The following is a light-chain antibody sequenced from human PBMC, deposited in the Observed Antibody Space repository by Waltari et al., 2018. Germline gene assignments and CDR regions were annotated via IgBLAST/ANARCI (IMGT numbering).Light chain of an antibody. CDR1: QYVSTN. V-gene: IGKV3-15*01. J-gene: IGKJ5*01. CDR2: SAS. Sequence: TVMTQAPATLSVFPRERATLSCRASQYVSTNLAWYQQKPGQSPRLLIYSASARATGVPARFGGSGSGTQFTLTINSVQSEDVALYYCQQYNNWPPITFGQGTRVQIK. CDR3: QQYNNWPPIT.